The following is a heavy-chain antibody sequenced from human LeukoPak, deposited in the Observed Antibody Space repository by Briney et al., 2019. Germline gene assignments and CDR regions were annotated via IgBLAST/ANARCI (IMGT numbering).Heavy chain of an antibody. D-gene: IGHD1/OR15-1a*01. CDR3: ARGGPRSRTRYNWFDP. Sequence: SETLSLTCTVSGGSISTSSYYWGWIRQPPGKGLEWIGEINHSGSTNYNPSLKSRVTISVDTSKNQFSLKLSSVTAADTAVYYCARGGPRSRTRYNWFDPWGQGTLVTVSS. V-gene: IGHV4-39*07. CDR1: GGSISTSSYY. CDR2: INHSGST. J-gene: IGHJ5*02.